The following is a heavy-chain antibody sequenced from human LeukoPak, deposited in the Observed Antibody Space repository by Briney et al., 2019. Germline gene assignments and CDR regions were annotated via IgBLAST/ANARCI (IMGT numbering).Heavy chain of an antibody. J-gene: IGHJ4*02. CDR1: GDSISTSNSY. D-gene: IGHD3-10*01. CDR2: IYYSGST. V-gene: IGHV4-39*01. Sequence: SETLSLTCTVSGDSISTSNSYWGWIRQPPGKGLEWIGSIYYSGSTYYNPSLKSRVTISVDTSKNQFSLKLSSVTAADTAVYYCARHSGSGSLFDYWGQGTLVTVSS. CDR3: ARHSGSGSLFDY.